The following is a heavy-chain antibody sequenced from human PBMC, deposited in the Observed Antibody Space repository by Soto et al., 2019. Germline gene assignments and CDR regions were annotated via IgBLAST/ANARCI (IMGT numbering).Heavy chain of an antibody. CDR3: AKIPNYYYYYGMDV. J-gene: IGHJ6*02. D-gene: IGHD2-2*02. CDR2: IIPIFGTA. V-gene: IGHV1-69*13. CDR1: GGTFSSYA. Sequence: SVKVSCKASGGTFSSYAISWVRQAPGQGLEWMGGIIPIFGTANYAQKFQGRVTITADESTSTAYMELSSLRSEGTAVYYCAKIPNYYYYYGMDVWGQGTTVTVSS.